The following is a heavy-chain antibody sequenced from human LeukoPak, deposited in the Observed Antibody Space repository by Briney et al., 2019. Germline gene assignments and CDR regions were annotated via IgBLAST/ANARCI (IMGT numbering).Heavy chain of an antibody. J-gene: IGHJ3*02. CDR3: ARTYYYDSSAPLAFDI. V-gene: IGHV1-69*05. D-gene: IGHD3-22*01. Sequence: SVKVSCKASVGTFSSYAISWVRQAPGQGLEWMGGIIPIFGTANYAEKFQGRVTITTDESTSTAYMELSSLRSEDTAVYYCARTYYYDSSAPLAFDIWGQGTMVTVSS. CDR2: IIPIFGTA. CDR1: VGTFSSYA.